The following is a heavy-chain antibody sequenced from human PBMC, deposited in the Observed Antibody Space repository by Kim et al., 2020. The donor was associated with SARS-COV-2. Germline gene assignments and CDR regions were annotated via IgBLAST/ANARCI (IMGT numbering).Heavy chain of an antibody. CDR3: ARLDYDSGVYYWFDP. D-gene: IGHD1-26*01. J-gene: IGHJ5*02. CDR1: GGSISSGTW. V-gene: IGHV4-4*02. CDR2: ISHSGNT. Sequence: SETLSLTCGVSGGSISSGTWWSWVRQPPGKGLEWIGEISHSGNTNYNPSLRSRITMSVYKSKNQFSLSLNSVTAADTAVYYCARLDYDSGVYYWFDPWCQGPLVTVSS.